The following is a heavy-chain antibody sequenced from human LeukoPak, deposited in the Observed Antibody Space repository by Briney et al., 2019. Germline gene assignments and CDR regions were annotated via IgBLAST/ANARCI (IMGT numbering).Heavy chain of an antibody. Sequence: GGSLRLSCAASGFTFNSYAMSWVRQAPGKGLEWVSAMSGNGGSTYYADSVKGRFTISRDNSKNTLYLQMHSLRADDTAVYYCARISIYGSGSSYLWGQGTPVTVSS. CDR1: GFTFNSYA. CDR2: MSGNGGST. V-gene: IGHV3-23*01. CDR3: ARISIYGSGSSYL. D-gene: IGHD3-10*01. J-gene: IGHJ4*02.